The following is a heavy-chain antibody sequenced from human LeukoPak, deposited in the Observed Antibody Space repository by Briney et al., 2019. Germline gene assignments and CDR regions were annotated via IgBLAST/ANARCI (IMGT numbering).Heavy chain of an antibody. Sequence: GRSLRLSCAASGLTISSYAMHWVRQAPGKGLEWVAVISYDGSNKYYADSVKGRFTISRDNSKNTLYLQMNSLRAEDTAVYYCARSGWGLAFDYWGQGTLVTVSS. V-gene: IGHV3-30*01. CDR2: ISYDGSNK. J-gene: IGHJ4*02. CDR1: GLTISSYA. CDR3: ARSGWGLAFDY. D-gene: IGHD6-19*01.